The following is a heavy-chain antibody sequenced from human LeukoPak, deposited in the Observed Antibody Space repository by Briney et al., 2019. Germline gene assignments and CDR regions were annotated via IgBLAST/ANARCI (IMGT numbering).Heavy chain of an antibody. CDR2: INHSGST. V-gene: IGHV4-34*01. Sequence: SETLSLTCTVSGGSISSYYWSWIRQPPGKGLEWIGEINHSGSTNYNPSLKSRVTISVDTSKNQFSLKLSSVTAADTAVYYCARGPGAVAGIYYFDYWGQGTLVTVSS. CDR1: GGSISSYY. CDR3: ARGPGAVAGIYYFDY. D-gene: IGHD6-19*01. J-gene: IGHJ4*02.